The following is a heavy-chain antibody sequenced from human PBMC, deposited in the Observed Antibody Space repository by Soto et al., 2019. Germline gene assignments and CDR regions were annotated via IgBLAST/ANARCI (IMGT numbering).Heavy chain of an antibody. Sequence: SETLSLTCAVYGWSFSGYYWSWIRQPPGKGLEWIGEINHSGSTNYNPSLKSRVTISVDTSKNQFSLKLSSVTAADTAVYYCARGFRGRELIKNLNRRYYYGMDVWGQGTTVTVSS. CDR3: ARGFRGRELIKNLNRRYYYGMDV. CDR1: GWSFSGYY. V-gene: IGHV4-34*01. J-gene: IGHJ6*02. CDR2: INHSGST. D-gene: IGHD1-26*01.